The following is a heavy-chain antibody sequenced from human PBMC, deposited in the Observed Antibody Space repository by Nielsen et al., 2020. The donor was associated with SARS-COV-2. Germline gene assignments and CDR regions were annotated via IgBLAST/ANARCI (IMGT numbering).Heavy chain of an antibody. V-gene: IGHV1-18*04. CDR1: GYTFTSYG. CDR2: ISAYNGNT. D-gene: IGHD6-19*01. J-gene: IGHJ4*02. CDR3: ARAVAVAGTIRPDDY. Sequence: ASVKVSCKASGYTFTSYGISWVRQAPGQGLEWMGWISAYNGNTNYAQKLQGRVTMTTDTSTSTAYMELRSLRSDDTAVYYCARAVAVAGTIRPDDYWGQGTLVTVSS.